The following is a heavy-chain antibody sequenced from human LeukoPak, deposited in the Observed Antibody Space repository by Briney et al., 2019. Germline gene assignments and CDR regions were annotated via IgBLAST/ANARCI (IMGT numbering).Heavy chain of an antibody. CDR2: IYYSGST. J-gene: IGHJ4*02. V-gene: IGHV4-39*01. CDR1: GGSISSSSYY. CDR3: ARIGDYYYGSGVYY. D-gene: IGHD3-10*01. Sequence: SETLSLTCTVSGGSISSSSYYWGWIRQPPGKGLEWIGSIYYSGSTYYNPSLQSRVTISVDTPKNQFSLKLSSVTAADTAVYYCARIGDYYYGSGVYYWGQGTLVTVSS.